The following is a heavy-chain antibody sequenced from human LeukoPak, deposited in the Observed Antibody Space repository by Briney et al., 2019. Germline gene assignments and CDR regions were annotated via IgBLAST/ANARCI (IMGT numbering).Heavy chain of an antibody. CDR1: GFTFSDHY. CDR3: VRVVGSIHYGMDV. D-gene: IGHD2-15*01. CDR2: IRNKVRSYDT. V-gene: IGHV3-72*01. J-gene: IGHJ6*02. Sequence: GGSLRLSCAASGFTFSDHYMDWVRQGPGKGLEWIGRIRNKVRSYDTEYAASVKGRFSISRDDSKKSLDLQMNALKIEDTAVYYCVRVVGSIHYGMDVWGQGTTVTVSS.